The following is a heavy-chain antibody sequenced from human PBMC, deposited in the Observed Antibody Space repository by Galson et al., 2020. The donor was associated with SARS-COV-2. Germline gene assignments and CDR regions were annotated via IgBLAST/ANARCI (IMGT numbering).Heavy chain of an antibody. Sequence: ASVKVSCKASGYTFTTYPMHWVRQAPGQRPEWMGRINADNANTKYSQKFQGRVTITCDTSASTAYMGLNSLRSEDTAVYYCARLANWGFREGGYFDYWGQGTLVTVSS. V-gene: IGHV1-3*01. CDR1: GYTFTTYP. D-gene: IGHD7-27*01. CDR3: ARLANWGFREGGYFDY. J-gene: IGHJ4*02. CDR2: INADNANT.